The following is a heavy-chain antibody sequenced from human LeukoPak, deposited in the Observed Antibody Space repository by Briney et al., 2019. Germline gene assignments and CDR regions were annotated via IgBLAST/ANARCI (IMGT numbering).Heavy chain of an antibody. J-gene: IGHJ3*02. CDR3: ARVQDGYSYDAFDI. CDR1: GYSFSRYW. V-gene: IGHV5-51*01. D-gene: IGHD5-24*01. Sequence: GESLKISCKGSGYSFSRYWVGRARQMPGKGLEWMGIINPRDSVTFYSPSFEGQVTISADTSISTVYLEWSSLEASATAMYYCARVQDGYSYDAFDIWGQGTVVTVSS. CDR2: INPRDSVT.